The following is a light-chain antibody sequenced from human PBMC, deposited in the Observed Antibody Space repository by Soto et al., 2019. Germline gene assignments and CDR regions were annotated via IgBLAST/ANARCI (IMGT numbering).Light chain of an antibody. CDR1: SSDVGGYNY. Sequence: QSALTQPASVSGSPGQSITISCTGTSSDVGGYNYVSWHQQHPGKVPKLMIYDVSYRPSGVSNRFSGSKSGNTASLTISGLEAEDGADDTTSSNYVFGTGTKVTVL. V-gene: IGLV2-14*01. CDR2: DVS. CDR3: SSNYV. J-gene: IGLJ1*01.